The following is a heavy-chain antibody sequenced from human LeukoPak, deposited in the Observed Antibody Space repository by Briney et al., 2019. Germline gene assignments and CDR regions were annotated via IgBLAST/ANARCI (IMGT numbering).Heavy chain of an antibody. CDR1: GYTFTDYY. CDR3: ARDRVEMATITAFDI. Sequence: ASVTVSCTASGYTFTDYYMNWVRQAPGQGREWMGWIGAYNGKRNYAQKLQGRVTMTTDTSTSTAYMELRSLRSDDTAMYYCARDRVEMATITAFDIWGQGTMVTVSS. D-gene: IGHD5-24*01. J-gene: IGHJ3*02. CDR2: IGAYNGKR. V-gene: IGHV1-18*04.